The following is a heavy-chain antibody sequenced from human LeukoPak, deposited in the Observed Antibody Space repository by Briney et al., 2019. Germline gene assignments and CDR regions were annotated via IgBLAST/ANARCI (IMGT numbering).Heavy chain of an antibody. Sequence: SETLSLTCAVYGGSFSGYYWSWIRQPPGKGLEWIGEINHSGSTNYNPSLKSRVTISVDTSKNQFSLKLSSVTAADTAAYYCARGRRSYRKDSSGYSYGMDVWGQGTTVTVSS. CDR1: GGSFSGYY. J-gene: IGHJ6*02. CDR3: ARGRRSYRKDSSGYSYGMDV. CDR2: INHSGST. D-gene: IGHD3-22*01. V-gene: IGHV4-34*01.